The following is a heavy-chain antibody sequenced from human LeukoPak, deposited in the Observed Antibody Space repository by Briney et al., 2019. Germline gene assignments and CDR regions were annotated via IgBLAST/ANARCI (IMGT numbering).Heavy chain of an antibody. CDR1: GGSFSGYY. Sequence: TPSETLSLTCAVYGGSFSGYYWSWIRQPPGKGLEWIGEINHSGSTNYNPSLKSRVTISVDTSKNQFSLKLSSVTAADTAVYYCARHYTSGWDLDYWGQGTPVTVSS. J-gene: IGHJ4*02. CDR3: ARHYTSGWDLDY. CDR2: INHSGST. V-gene: IGHV4-34*01. D-gene: IGHD6-19*01.